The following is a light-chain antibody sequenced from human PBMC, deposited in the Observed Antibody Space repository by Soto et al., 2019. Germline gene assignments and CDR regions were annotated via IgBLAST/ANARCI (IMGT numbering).Light chain of an antibody. V-gene: IGKV1-39*01. CDR2: ASS. Sequence: DIQMTQSPSSLSASVGDRVTITCRASQTVTSYLNWYQQKPGKAPELLIYASSALQTGVPSRFSGSGSGTEFSLTISSLQPDDFATYYCQQYDTYWTFGQGTKVDI. CDR1: QTVTSY. CDR3: QQYDTYWT. J-gene: IGKJ1*01.